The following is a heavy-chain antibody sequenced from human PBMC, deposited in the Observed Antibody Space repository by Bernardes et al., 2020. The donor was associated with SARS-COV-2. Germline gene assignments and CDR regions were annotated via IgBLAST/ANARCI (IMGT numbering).Heavy chain of an antibody. CDR1: GGSIRSHY. J-gene: IGHJ6*02. Sequence: TLSLTCSVSGGSIRSHYWSWIRQPPGKGLEWIGYIYYSGRTNYNPSLNGRVTISVDRSKNQFSLNLSSVTAADTAVYYCARNMGSYRAYYYHGLDVWGQGTTVTVSS. CDR2: IYYSGRT. V-gene: IGHV4-59*11. D-gene: IGHD1-26*01. CDR3: ARNMGSYRAYYYHGLDV.